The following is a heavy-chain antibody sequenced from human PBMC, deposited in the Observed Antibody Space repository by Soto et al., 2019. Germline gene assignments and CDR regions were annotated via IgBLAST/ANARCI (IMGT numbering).Heavy chain of an antibody. CDR2: VSPNDSDV. CDR3: GAGSFDH. D-gene: IGHD6-25*01. V-gene: IGHV5-51*01. CDR1: GYNFVEYW. Sequence: PGESLKISCKASGYNFVEYWIGWVRQMPGKGLEWMGSVSPNDSDVKYSPSFQGQVTVSADTSINTAYLHWSSLKPSDSATYYCGAGSFDHWGQGTPVTVSS. J-gene: IGHJ4*02.